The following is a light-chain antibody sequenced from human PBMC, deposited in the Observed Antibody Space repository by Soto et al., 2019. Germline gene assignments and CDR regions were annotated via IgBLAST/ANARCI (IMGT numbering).Light chain of an antibody. J-gene: IGKJ4*01. CDR3: QQRSNWPLT. CDR1: QSVSSY. Sequence: ETVLTQSPATLSLSPGERATLSCRASQSVSSYLAWYQQKPGQAPRLLISDASNRATGIPARFSGSGSGTDFTLTISSLEPEDFAGYYCQQRSNWPLTFGGGTKVEIK. CDR2: DAS. V-gene: IGKV3-11*01.